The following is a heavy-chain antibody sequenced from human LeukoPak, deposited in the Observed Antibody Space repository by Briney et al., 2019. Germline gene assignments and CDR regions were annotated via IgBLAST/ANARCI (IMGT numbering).Heavy chain of an antibody. CDR1: GFTFTGYY. CDR3: ARDPYPIVVVPAAMYH. CDR2: INPNSGGT. Sequence: ASVKVSCKASGFTFTGYYMHWVRQAPGQGLEWMGWINPNSGGTNYAQKLQGRVTMTTDTSTSTAYMELRSLRSDDTAVYYCARDPYPIVVVPAAMYHWGQGTLVTVSS. V-gene: IGHV1-2*02. J-gene: IGHJ5*02. D-gene: IGHD2-2*01.